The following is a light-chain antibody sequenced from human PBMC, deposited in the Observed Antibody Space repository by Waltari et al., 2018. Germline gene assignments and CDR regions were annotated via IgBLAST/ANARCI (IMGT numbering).Light chain of an antibody. Sequence: QAVVTQEPSLTVSPGRTVTLTCASSTGAVTSGHYPYWFQQKPGQAPRTLIYDTSIKHSWTPARFSGSLLGGKAALTLSGAQPEDEADYYCFLSYSGTRWLFGGGTKLTVL. CDR1: TGAVTSGHY. J-gene: IGLJ3*02. V-gene: IGLV7-46*01. CDR2: DTS. CDR3: FLSYSGTRWL.